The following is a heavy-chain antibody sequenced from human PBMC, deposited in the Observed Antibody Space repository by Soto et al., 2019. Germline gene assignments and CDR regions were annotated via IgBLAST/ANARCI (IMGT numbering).Heavy chain of an antibody. V-gene: IGHV3-72*01. Sequence: EAQLVESGGGLVQPGGSLRLSCAASGFTFSDHYMDWVRQAPGKGLEWVGRSRNKANSYSTEYAASVKGRFTISRDESKNSLYLQMNSPKTEDTAVYYCARFSGSYTRGLDYWGQGTLVTVSS. CDR1: GFTFSDHY. J-gene: IGHJ4*02. D-gene: IGHD1-26*01. CDR2: SRNKANSYST. CDR3: ARFSGSYTRGLDY.